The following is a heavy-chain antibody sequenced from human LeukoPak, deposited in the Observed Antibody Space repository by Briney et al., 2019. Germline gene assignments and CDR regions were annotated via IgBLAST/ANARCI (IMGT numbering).Heavy chain of an antibody. J-gene: IGHJ4*02. CDR2: ISSDASNQ. V-gene: IGHV3-30*18. Sequence: GGSLRLSCAASGFTFSSYWMHWVRQAPGKGLEWVAVISSDASNQHYTDSVKGRFAISRDNPRNTLYLQMNSLRYEDTAVYYCAKDGCSGGSCQADYWGQGTLVTVSS. CDR3: AKDGCSGGSCQADY. D-gene: IGHD2-15*01. CDR1: GFTFSSYW.